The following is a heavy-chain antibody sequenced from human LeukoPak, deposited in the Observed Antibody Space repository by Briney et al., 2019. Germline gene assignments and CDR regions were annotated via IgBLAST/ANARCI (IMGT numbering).Heavy chain of an antibody. V-gene: IGHV3-30*14. Sequence: PGRSLRLSCAASGFPFGNHAMHWVRQAPGKGPEWVTIISFDGTITYYTDSVKGRFTITRDNSRNTLYLQMNSLRVEDTAVYYCAKDKEDAFDIWGQGTMVIVSS. J-gene: IGHJ3*02. CDR1: GFPFGNHA. CDR2: ISFDGTIT. CDR3: AKDKEDAFDI.